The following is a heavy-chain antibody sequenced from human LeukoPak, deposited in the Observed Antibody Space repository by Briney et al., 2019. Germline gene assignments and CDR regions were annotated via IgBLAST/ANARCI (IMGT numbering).Heavy chain of an antibody. J-gene: IGHJ4*02. CDR3: ARAFPQLVVEEAFIDY. D-gene: IGHD2-2*01. CDR2: ISWNSGSI. Sequence: GGSLRLSCAASGFTFDDYAMHWVRQAPGKGLEWVSGISWNSGSIGYADSVKGRYTISRDNAKNSLYLQMNSLRAEDTALYYCARAFPQLVVEEAFIDYWGQGTLVTVSS. CDR1: GFTFDDYA. V-gene: IGHV3-9*01.